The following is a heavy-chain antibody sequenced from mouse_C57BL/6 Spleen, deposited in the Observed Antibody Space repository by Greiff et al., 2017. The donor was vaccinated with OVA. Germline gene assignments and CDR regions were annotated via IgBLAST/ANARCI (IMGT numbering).Heavy chain of an antibody. CDR2: ISSGSSTI. D-gene: IGHD2-1*01. CDR1: GFTFSDYG. J-gene: IGHJ2*01. CDR3: ARGGNYEEYYLDY. Sequence: EVQVVESGGGLVKPGGSLKLSCAASGFTFSDYGMHWVRQAPEKGLEWVAYISSGSSTIYYADTVKGRFTISRDNAKNTLFLQMTSLRSEDTAMYYCARGGNYEEYYLDYWGQGTTLTVSS. V-gene: IGHV5-17*01.